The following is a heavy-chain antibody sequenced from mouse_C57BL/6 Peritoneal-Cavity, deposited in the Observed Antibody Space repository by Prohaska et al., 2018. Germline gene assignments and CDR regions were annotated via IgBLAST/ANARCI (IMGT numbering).Heavy chain of an antibody. J-gene: IGHJ1*03. V-gene: IGHV11-2*01. Sequence: DVQLLETGGGLLQPGGSRGLSCEGSGFTFIGFWMSWVRQTPGKTLEWIGDINSDGSAINYAPSIKDRFTIFRDKDKSTLYLQRGNVRSEDTATYFCMRYGNYWYFDVWGTGTTVTVAS. D-gene: IGHD2-1*01. CDR3: MRYGNYWYFDV. CDR1: GFTFIGFW. CDR2: INSDGSAI.